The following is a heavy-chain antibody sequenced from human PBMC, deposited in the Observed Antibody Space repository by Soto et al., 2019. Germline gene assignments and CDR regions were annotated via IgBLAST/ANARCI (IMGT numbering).Heavy chain of an antibody. J-gene: IGHJ3*02. Sequence: VASVKVSCKASGYTFTTASYGISWVRQAPGQGLEWMGWISAYNGNTNYAQKFQGRVTMTTDTSTSTAYMELRSLRSDDTAVYYCERMLRYFDRFDAFNIWGQGTMVNVSS. D-gene: IGHD3-9*01. V-gene: IGHV1-18*01. CDR1: GYTFTTASYG. CDR3: ERMLRYFDRFDAFNI. CDR2: ISAYNGNT.